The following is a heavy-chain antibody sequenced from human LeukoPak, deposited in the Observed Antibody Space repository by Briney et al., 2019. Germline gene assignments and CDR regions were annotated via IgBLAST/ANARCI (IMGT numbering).Heavy chain of an antibody. Sequence: PGGSVRLSCAASGFTFSSCWMHWVRQAPGKGLVWVSRIHSDGTGTSYADSVQGRFTISRDNARNTLYLQMNSLRAEDTAVYYCARESGDGSSGRLVDYWGQGTLVTVSS. D-gene: IGHD2-15*01. CDR2: IHSDGTGT. V-gene: IGHV3-74*01. CDR1: GFTFSSCW. J-gene: IGHJ4*02. CDR3: ARESGDGSSGRLVDY.